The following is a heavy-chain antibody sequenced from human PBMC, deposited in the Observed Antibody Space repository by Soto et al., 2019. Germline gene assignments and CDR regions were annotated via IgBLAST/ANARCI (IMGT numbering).Heavy chain of an antibody. Sequence: PGESLKISCQAFGYNFTNYWIGWVRQMPGKGLEWMGIIYPGDSDISYSPSFQGQVTISADNSISTAYLQWSSLRASDTAMYYCARRNFGWSFDFWGPGTLVTVSS. D-gene: IGHD3-9*01. CDR2: IYPGDSDI. V-gene: IGHV5-51*01. J-gene: IGHJ4*02. CDR1: GYNFTNYW. CDR3: ARRNFGWSFDF.